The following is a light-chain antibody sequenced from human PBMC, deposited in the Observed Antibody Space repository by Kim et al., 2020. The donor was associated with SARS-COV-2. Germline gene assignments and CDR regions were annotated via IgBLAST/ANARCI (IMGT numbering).Light chain of an antibody. V-gene: IGLV2-8*02. CDR3: SSYAATEILL. CDR2: EVT. CDR1: SSDVGGYNY. Sequence: QSALTQPPSASRSPGQLVTISCTGTSSDVGGYNYVSWFQHHPGRAPKDIIYEVTRRPSGVPDRFSGSKSGNTASLTISGLQAEDEADYYCSSYAATEILLFGGGTQLTVL. J-gene: IGLJ2*01.